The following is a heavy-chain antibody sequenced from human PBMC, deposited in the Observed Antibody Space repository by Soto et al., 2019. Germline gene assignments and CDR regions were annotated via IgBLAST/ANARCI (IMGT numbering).Heavy chain of an antibody. CDR2: IKQDGSEK. CDR3: ARVYPGSGWPYHYYGMDV. V-gene: IGHV3-7*01. CDR1: GFTFSSYW. Sequence: ELQLVESGGGLVQPGGSLRLSCVASGFTFSSYWMSWVRQAPGKGLKWVANIKQDGSEKYYVDSVKDRFTISRDNAKNSLYLQMNSLRAEDSAVYYCARVYPGSGWPYHYYGMDVWGQGTTVTVSS. J-gene: IGHJ6*02. D-gene: IGHD6-19*01.